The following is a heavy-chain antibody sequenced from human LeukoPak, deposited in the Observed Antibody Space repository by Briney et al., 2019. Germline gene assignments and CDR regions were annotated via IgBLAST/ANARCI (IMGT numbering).Heavy chain of an antibody. V-gene: IGHV3-11*01. CDR2: ISSSGSTI. Sequence: GGSLRLSCAVSGFTFSDYYMSWIRQAPGKGLERVSYISSSGSTIYYADSVKGRFTISRDNAKNSLYLQMNSLRAEDTAVYYCARPNTYYYDSSGYLYWGQGTLVTVSS. J-gene: IGHJ4*02. CDR3: ARPNTYYYDSSGYLY. D-gene: IGHD3-22*01. CDR1: GFTFSDYY.